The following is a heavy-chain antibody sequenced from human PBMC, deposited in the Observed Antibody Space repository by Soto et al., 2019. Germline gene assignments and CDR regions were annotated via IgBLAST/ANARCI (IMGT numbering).Heavy chain of an antibody. J-gene: IGHJ2*01. CDR3: ARSNYYDSSGYYNWYFDL. CDR2: IIPIFGTA. D-gene: IGHD3-22*01. V-gene: IGHV1-69*01. Sequence: QVQLVQSGAEVKKPGSSVKVSCKASGGTFSSYAISWVRQAPGQGLEWMGGIIPIFGTANYAQKFQGRVTITADESTSTAYMELSSLRSEDTAVYYCARSNYYDSSGYYNWYFDLWGRGTLVTVSS. CDR1: GGTFSSYA.